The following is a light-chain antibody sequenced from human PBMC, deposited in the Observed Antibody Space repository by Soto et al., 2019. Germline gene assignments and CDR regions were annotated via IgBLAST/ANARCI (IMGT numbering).Light chain of an antibody. CDR1: QSVSSN. CDR2: GAS. V-gene: IGKV3-15*01. CDR3: QQYDNWPLT. J-gene: IGKJ4*01. Sequence: DIVMTQSPATLPVSPGERATLSCRASQSVSSNLAWYQQKPGQAPRFLIYGASTRATGIPARFSGSGPGTEFTLTISSLQSEDFAVYYCQQYDNWPLTFGGGTKVDI.